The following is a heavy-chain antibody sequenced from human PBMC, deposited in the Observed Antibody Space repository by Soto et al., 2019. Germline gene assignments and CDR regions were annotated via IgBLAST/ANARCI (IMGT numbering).Heavy chain of an antibody. Sequence: QVQLVQSGAEVKKPGASVNISCKASGYTFISYAIHWARQAPGQRLEWMGWINAGNGNTKYSQKFQGRVTITMDTSASTVYLELSTLRSEDTATYNCARPVSSMIVAFDVWGQGTKGTVS. CDR2: INAGNGNT. D-gene: IGHD3-22*01. CDR3: ARPVSSMIVAFDV. V-gene: IGHV1-3*01. J-gene: IGHJ3*01. CDR1: GYTFISYA.